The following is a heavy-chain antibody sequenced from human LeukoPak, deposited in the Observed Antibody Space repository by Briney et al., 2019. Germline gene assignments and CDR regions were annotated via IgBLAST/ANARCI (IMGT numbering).Heavy chain of an antibody. CDR3: AKDISRYYYDSRGRRNAFDI. V-gene: IGHV3-9*01. CDR2: ISWNSGSI. Sequence: GRSLRLSCAASGFTFDDYAMHWVRQAPGKGLKWVSGISWNSGSIGYADSVKGRFTISRDNAKNSLYLQMNSLRAEDTALYYCAKDISRYYYDSRGRRNAFDIWGQGTMVTVSS. D-gene: IGHD3-22*01. CDR1: GFTFDDYA. J-gene: IGHJ3*02.